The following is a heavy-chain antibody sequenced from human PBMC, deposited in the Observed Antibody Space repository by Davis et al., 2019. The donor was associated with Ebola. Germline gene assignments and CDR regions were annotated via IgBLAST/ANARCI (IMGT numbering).Heavy chain of an antibody. CDR3: ASRQWLGVIDY. CDR1: GGSFSGYY. J-gene: IGHJ4*02. Sequence: SETLSLTCAVYGGSFSGYYWRWIRQPPGKGLEWIGSIYYSGSTYYNPSLKSRVTISVDTSKNQFSLKLSSVTAADTAVYYCASRQWLGVIDYWGQGTLVTVSS. V-gene: IGHV4-34*01. D-gene: IGHD6-19*01. CDR2: IYYSGST.